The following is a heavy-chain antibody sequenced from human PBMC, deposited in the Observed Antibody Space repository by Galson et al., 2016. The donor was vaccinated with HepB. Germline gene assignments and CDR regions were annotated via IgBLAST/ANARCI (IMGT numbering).Heavy chain of an antibody. CDR2: ISSDGTKE. D-gene: IGHD4-23*01. J-gene: IGHJ4*02. CDR1: GFTLTDYG. CDR3: AKVGDYGGNPFDY. Sequence: SLRLSCAASGFTLTDYGMHWVRQAPGKGLEWVAVISSDGTKEYYADSVRGRFIISRDTSKNTPYLQMNSLRAEDTAVYYCAKVGDYGGNPFDYWGQGTLVTVSS. V-gene: IGHV3-30*18.